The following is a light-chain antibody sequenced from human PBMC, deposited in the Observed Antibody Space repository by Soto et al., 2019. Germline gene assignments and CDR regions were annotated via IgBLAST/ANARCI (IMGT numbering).Light chain of an antibody. Sequence: QSVLTQPPSASGTPGQRVTISCSGNSSNIGSNSVNWYQQLPGTAPKPLIYSNNQRPSGVPDRFSGSKSGTSASLAISGLQSEDEADYYCAAWDDSLNGVVFGGGTKLTVL. CDR1: SSNIGSNS. J-gene: IGLJ2*01. CDR2: SNN. CDR3: AAWDDSLNGVV. V-gene: IGLV1-44*01.